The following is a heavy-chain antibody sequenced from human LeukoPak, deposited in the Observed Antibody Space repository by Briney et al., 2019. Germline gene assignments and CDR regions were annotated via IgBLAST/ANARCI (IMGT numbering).Heavy chain of an antibody. D-gene: IGHD3-22*01. CDR1: GGSISSGGYS. CDR2: IYYSGST. Sequence: PSETLSLTCAVSGGSISSGGYSWSWIRQPPGKGLEWIGYIYYSGSTYYNPSLKSRVTISVDTSKNQFSLKLSSVTAADTAVYYCARGTYYYDSSGPTETYYFDYWGQGTLVTVSS. J-gene: IGHJ4*02. CDR3: ARGTYYYDSSGPTETYYFDY. V-gene: IGHV4-30-4*07.